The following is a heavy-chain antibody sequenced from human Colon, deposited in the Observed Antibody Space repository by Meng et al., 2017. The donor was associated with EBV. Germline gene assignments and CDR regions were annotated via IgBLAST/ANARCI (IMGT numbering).Heavy chain of an antibody. V-gene: IGHV4-30-2*01. CDR2: IYHGGTT. J-gene: IGHJ5*02. Sequence: QESHPGRVPPSPSLSPHCAGFGDSCSSCDYSWSWIRQPPGQGLEWIGYIYHGGTTYNTSLKSRVTISVDNSKNQFSLRLTSVTAADTAVYYCARGPYCGGDCYWFDPWGQGTLVTVS. CDR1: GDSCSSCDYS. D-gene: IGHD2-21*02. CDR3: ARGPYCGGDCYWFDP.